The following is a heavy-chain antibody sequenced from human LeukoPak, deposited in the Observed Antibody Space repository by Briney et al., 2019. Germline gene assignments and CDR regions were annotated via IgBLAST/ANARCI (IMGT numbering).Heavy chain of an antibody. CDR1: GFTFSSYG. CDR2: ISYDGSNK. CDR3: AKDQIVTPPPYYYDGMDV. J-gene: IGHJ6*02. D-gene: IGHD3-22*01. Sequence: SGGSLRLSCAASGFTFSSYGMHWVRQAPGKGLEWVAVISYDGSNKYYADSVKGRFTISRDNSKNKLYLQMNSLRADDTAVYYCAKDQIVTPPPYYYDGMDVWGQGTTVTVSS. V-gene: IGHV3-30*18.